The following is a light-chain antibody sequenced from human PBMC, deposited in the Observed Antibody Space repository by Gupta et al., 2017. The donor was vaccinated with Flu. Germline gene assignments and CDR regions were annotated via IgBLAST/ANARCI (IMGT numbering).Light chain of an antibody. V-gene: IGKV1-39*01. CDR2: AAS. Sequence: DIQMTQSPSSLSASVGDRVTITCQASQTISTSLHWYQQKPGKAPKLLIYAASSLHTGVPSRFSGGGSGTDFTLTISSLQPEDFATYYCQQTYSSPRTFGPGTKVD. J-gene: IGKJ3*01. CDR3: QQTYSSPRT. CDR1: QTISTS.